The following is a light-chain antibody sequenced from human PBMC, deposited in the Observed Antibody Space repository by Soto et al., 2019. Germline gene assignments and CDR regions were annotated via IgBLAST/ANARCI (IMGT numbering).Light chain of an antibody. CDR1: TGEVTSAYF. CDR3: LLYYGYPLGL. CDR2: GTT. J-gene: IGLJ3*02. Sequence: QAVVTQESSLTVSPGETVTLTCASSTGEVTSAYFPSWFQQKPGQAPRPLIYGTTNRHSGTPARFSGSLLGGKAALTLSDVQPEDEAVYYCLLYYGYPLGLFGGGTKLTVL. V-gene: IGLV7-43*01.